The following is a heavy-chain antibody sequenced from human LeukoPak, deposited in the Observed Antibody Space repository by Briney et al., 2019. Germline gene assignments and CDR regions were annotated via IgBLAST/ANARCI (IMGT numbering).Heavy chain of an antibody. J-gene: IGHJ4*02. Sequence: PSETLSLTCTVSGGSISSYYWSWIRQPPGKGLEWIGYIYYSGSTNYNPSLKSRVTISVDTSKNQFSLKLSSVTAADTAVYYCARWLQSWFDYWGRGTLVTVSS. CDR3: ARWLQSWFDY. CDR1: GGSISSYY. D-gene: IGHD5-24*01. CDR2: IYYSGST. V-gene: IGHV4-59*01.